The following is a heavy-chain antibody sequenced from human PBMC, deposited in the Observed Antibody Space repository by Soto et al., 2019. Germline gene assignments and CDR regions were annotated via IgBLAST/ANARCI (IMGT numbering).Heavy chain of an antibody. V-gene: IGHV4-34*01. J-gene: IGHJ4*02. CDR3: ARAPKVSGSSQTRPDL. CDR1: SGSFSGYY. Sequence: SETLSLTCSIYSGSFSGYYWGWIRQPPGKGLEWIGEISQSGNTNYSPSLKSRVSISIDTSKKQFSLNLASVSAADTAVYYCARAPKVSGSSQTRPDLWGQGPMITFYS. D-gene: IGHD6-6*01. CDR2: ISQSGNT.